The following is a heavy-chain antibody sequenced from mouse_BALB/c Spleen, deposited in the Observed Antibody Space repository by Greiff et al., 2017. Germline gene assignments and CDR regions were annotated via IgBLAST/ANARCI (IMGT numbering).Heavy chain of an antibody. CDR2: ISDGGSYT. V-gene: IGHV5-4*02. CDR3: ARDSSGYY. Sequence: DVMLVESGGGLVKPGGSLKLSCAASGFTFSDYYMYWVRQTPEKRLEWVATISDGGSYTYYPDSVKGRFTISRDNAKNNLYLQMSSLKSEDTAMYYCARDSSGYYWGQGTLVTVSA. J-gene: IGHJ3*01. D-gene: IGHD3-1*01. CDR1: GFTFSDYY.